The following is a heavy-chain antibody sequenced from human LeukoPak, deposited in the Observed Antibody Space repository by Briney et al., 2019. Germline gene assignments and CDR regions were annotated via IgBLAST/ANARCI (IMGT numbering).Heavy chain of an antibody. D-gene: IGHD4-17*01. CDR1: GYTFTSYG. CDR2: ISAYNGNT. CDR3: ARVPVTTPLYYYYYYMDV. V-gene: IGHV1-18*01. J-gene: IGHJ6*03. Sequence: GASVNVSCKASGYTFTSYGISWVRQAPAQVLEWVGWISAYNGNTNYAQKLQGRVTMTTDTSTSTAYMELRSLRSDDTAVYYCARVPVTTPLYYYYYYMDVWGKGTTVTVSS.